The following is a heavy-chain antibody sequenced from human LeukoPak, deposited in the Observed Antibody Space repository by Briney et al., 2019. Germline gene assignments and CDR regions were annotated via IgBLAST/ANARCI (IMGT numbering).Heavy chain of an antibody. J-gene: IGHJ4*02. CDR2: ISASGGST. D-gene: IGHD3-10*01. CDR3: AKIGSHYYYGLGEAYY. CDR1: TFSFISYA. V-gene: IGHV3-23*01. Sequence: GGSLRLSWAASTFSFISYAVSWVRQAPGKGLEWVSTISASGGSTYYADSVKGRFTISRDNSKNTLHLQMNSLRAEDTAVYYCAKIGSHYYYGLGEAYYWGQGSPVTVSS.